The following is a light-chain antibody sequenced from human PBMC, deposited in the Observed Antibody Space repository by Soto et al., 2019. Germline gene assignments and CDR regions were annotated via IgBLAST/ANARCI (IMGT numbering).Light chain of an antibody. Sequence: DIQMTQSPSTLSASVGASFSITGRASQSISGRLAWYQQKPGKAPKVLIYKASSLESGVPSRFSGSGSGTEFTLTISSLQPDDFATYYCQQYNSYSWTFGQGTKVDIK. V-gene: IGKV1-5*03. CDR2: KAS. CDR1: QSISGR. CDR3: QQYNSYSWT. J-gene: IGKJ1*01.